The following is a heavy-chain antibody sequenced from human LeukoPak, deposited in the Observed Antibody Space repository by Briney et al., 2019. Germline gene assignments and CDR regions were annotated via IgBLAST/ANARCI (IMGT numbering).Heavy chain of an antibody. V-gene: IGHV1-8*01. D-gene: IGHD2-15*01. Sequence: ASVKVSCKASGYTFTSYDINWVRQATGQGLEWMGWMNPNSGNTGYAQKFQGRVTMTRNTSISTAYMELSSLRSEDTAVYYCARGMVVAATRYYYGMDVWGQGTTVTVSS. CDR1: GYTFTSYD. J-gene: IGHJ6*02. CDR2: MNPNSGNT. CDR3: ARGMVVAATRYYYGMDV.